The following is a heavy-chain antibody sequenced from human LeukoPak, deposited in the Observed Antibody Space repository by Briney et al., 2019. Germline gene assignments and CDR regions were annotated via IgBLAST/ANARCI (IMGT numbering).Heavy chain of an antibody. CDR1: GFTFKNYG. V-gene: IGHV3-33*01. D-gene: IGHD1-1*01. CDR2: IWFDGSKN. CDR3: ARYNTGTIDF. J-gene: IGHJ4*02. Sequence: GGSLRLSCAASGFTFKNYGIHWVRQALGKGLEWVAIIWFDGSKNNYADSVKGRFTISRDNSKNTAFLQLDSLRAEDTAVYYCARYNTGTIDFWGQGTPVTVSS.